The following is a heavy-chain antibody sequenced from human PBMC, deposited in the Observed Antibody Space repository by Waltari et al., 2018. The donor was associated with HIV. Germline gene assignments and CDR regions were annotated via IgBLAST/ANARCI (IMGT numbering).Heavy chain of an antibody. J-gene: IGHJ5*02. CDR2: MSGSGNGI. CDR1: GFTFKTHS. CDR3: AKDGGSYSGWLHP. V-gene: IGHV3-23*01. D-gene: IGHD3-10*01. Sequence: QLLQSGGDLVRPGGSLRLSCVASGFTFKTHSLTWVRQAPGKGLEWVAEMSGSGNGIYYRDSVKGRFTISRDNSKNTLYLQMNSLRVEDTGVYYCAKDGGSYSGWLHPWGQGTLVTVSS.